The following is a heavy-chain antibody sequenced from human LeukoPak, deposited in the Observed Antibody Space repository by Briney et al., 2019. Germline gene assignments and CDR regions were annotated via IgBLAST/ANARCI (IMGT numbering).Heavy chain of an antibody. CDR3: AKHIHSSSWYYFDY. D-gene: IGHD6-13*01. CDR2: ISWDGGST. V-gene: IGHV3-43*01. CDR1: GFTFDDYT. J-gene: IGHJ4*02. Sequence: GGSLRLSCAASGFTFDDYTMHWVRQAPGKGLEWVSVISWDGGSTYYADSVKGRFTISRDNSKNSLYLQMNSLRTEDTALYYCAKHIHSSSWYYFDYWGQGTLVTVSP.